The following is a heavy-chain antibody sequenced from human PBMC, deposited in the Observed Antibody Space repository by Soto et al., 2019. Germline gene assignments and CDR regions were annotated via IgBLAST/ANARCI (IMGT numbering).Heavy chain of an antibody. CDR2: VYHDGTN. Sequence: SETLSLTCSVSGASIDDRGHHWSWLRRSPGRGLEWSGSVYHDGTNYYNPSLKSRVSVSVDTSQNQFSLRLASVTAADTAVYYCARDKGISVVGFFRKDPYFGLDVWGPGTTVTVSS. D-gene: IGHD6-19*01. J-gene: IGHJ6*02. CDR1: GASIDDRGHH. V-gene: IGHV4-39*02. CDR3: ARDKGISVVGFFRKDPYFGLDV.